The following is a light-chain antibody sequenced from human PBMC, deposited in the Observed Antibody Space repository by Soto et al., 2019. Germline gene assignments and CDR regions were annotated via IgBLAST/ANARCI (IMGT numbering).Light chain of an antibody. V-gene: IGLV2-14*02. J-gene: IGLJ3*02. Sequence: QSVLTQPASVSGSPGQSITISCTGTSGDVGTYDLVSWYQHHPGAAPKLMIYEATRRPSGVSNRFSGSKSGNTASLTISGLQAEDEADYYCSSYTSSSTLPWVFGGGTKLTVL. CDR3: SSYTSSSTLPWV. CDR2: EAT. CDR1: SGDVGTYDL.